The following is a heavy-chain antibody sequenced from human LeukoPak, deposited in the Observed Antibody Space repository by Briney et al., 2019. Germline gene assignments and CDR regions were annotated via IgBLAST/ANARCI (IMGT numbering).Heavy chain of an antibody. V-gene: IGHV3-74*01. D-gene: IGHD3-16*01. CDR2: IRDNGSET. Sequence: GGTLPLSCPATGFPLSNYWRIHWVRHDPVSGLAWAALIRDNGSETNYAESVKGRFIVSRDSPRNTLYLQMKRLLVEHTAVYYCARDGGWHVHAWYSDLCSPGTLVTVSS. J-gene: IGHJ2*01. CDR3: ARDGGWHVHAWYSDL. CDR1: GFPLSNYW.